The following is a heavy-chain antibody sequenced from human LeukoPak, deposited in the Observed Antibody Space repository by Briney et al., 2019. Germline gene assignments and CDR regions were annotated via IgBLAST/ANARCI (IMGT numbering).Heavy chain of an antibody. CDR3: ATTLSGWSPPQTSYYYMDV. Sequence: GGSLRLSCAASGFTFSSYWMSWVRQAPGKGLEWVANIKQDGSEKYYVDSVKGRFTISRDNAKNSLYLQMNSLRVEDTAVYYCATTLSGWSPPQTSYYYMDVWGKGTTVTISS. CDR1: GFTFSSYW. CDR2: IKQDGSEK. D-gene: IGHD6-19*01. V-gene: IGHV3-7*01. J-gene: IGHJ6*03.